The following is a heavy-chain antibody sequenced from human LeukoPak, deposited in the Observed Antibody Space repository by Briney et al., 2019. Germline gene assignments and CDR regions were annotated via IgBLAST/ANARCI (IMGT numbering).Heavy chain of an antibody. Sequence: ASVKVSCKASGYTFTNYAINWVRQAPGQGLQWMGGINANTGNPTYAQAFTGRFLISFDTSVSTAYLQISSLKADDTAVYYCARGPIVVVSPKYSYFDPWGQGTLVTVSS. CDR1: GYTFTNYA. J-gene: IGHJ5*02. CDR3: ARGPIVVVSPKYSYFDP. V-gene: IGHV7-4-1*02. CDR2: INANTGNP. D-gene: IGHD3-22*01.